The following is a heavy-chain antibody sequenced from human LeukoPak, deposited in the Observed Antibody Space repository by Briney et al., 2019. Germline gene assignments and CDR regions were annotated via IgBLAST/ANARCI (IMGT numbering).Heavy chain of an antibody. Sequence: ASVKVSCKASGYTFTSYGICWVRQAPGQGLEWMGWISACNGNTNYAQKLQGRVTMTTDTSTSTAYMELRSLRSDDTAVYYCARVVYIVGATRGGPFDYWGQGTLVTVSS. V-gene: IGHV1-18*01. CDR1: GYTFTSYG. J-gene: IGHJ4*02. D-gene: IGHD1-26*01. CDR3: ARVVYIVGATRGGPFDY. CDR2: ISACNGNT.